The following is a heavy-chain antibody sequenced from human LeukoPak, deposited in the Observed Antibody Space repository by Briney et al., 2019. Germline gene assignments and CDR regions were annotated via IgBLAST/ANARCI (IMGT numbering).Heavy chain of an antibody. CDR3: ARYNGDLTGGFDY. D-gene: IGHD4-17*01. CDR2: INHAGGST. J-gene: IGHJ4*02. V-gene: IGHV1-46*01. CDR1: GYTFTNYY. Sequence: ASVKVSCKASGYTFTNYYIHWVQQAPGQGLEWMGIINHAGGSTGYAQKFQGRVTMTRDTSTSTVYMELSSLRSEDTAVYYCARYNGDLTGGFDYWGQGTLVTVSS.